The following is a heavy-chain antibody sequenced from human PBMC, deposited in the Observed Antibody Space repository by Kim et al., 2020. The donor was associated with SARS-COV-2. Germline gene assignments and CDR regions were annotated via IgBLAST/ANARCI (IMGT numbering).Heavy chain of an antibody. CDR3: AKDPLRHLGGSPGGMDV. J-gene: IGHJ6*02. D-gene: IGHD3-9*01. V-gene: IGHV3-23*01. Sequence: VKGRFTISRDKSMNTLNLQMNSLRADDTAVYYCAKDPLRHLGGSPGGMDVWGQGTTVTVSS.